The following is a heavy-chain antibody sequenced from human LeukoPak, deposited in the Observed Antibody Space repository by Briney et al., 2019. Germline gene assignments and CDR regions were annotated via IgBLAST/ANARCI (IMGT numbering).Heavy chain of an antibody. CDR2: INSDGSIT. CDR1: GFTFSNYW. J-gene: IGHJ4*02. D-gene: IGHD3-10*01. V-gene: IGHV3-74*01. CDR3: ARGPMVRTNLFDY. Sequence: GGSLRLSWAASGFTFSNYWMHWVRQAPGKGLVWVSRINSDGSITSYADSVKGRFTISRDNAKNTLYLQMNSLRAEDTAVYYCARGPMVRTNLFDYWGQGTLVTVSS.